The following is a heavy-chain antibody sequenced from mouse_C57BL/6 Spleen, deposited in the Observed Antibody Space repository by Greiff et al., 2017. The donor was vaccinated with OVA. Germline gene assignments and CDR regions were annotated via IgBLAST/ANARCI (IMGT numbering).Heavy chain of an antibody. CDR2: INPNNGGT. V-gene: IGHV1-26*01. CDR1: GYTFTDYY. CDR3: ARRGLRAWFAY. Sequence: VQLQQSGPELVKPGASVKISCKASGYTFTDYYMNWVKQSHGKSLEWIGDINPNNGGTSYNQKFKGKATLTVDKSSSTAYMELRSLTSEDSAVYYGARRGLRAWFAYWGQGTLVTVSA. J-gene: IGHJ3*01. D-gene: IGHD2-2*01.